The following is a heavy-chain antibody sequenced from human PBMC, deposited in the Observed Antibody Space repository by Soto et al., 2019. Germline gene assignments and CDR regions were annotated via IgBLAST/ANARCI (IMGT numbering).Heavy chain of an antibody. CDR1: GGSIRSYY. V-gene: IGHV4-59*01. CDR2: ISNSGTS. J-gene: IGHJ5*02. Sequence: SETLSLTCSVSGGSIRSYYWNWIRQAPGKGLEWIGYISNSGTSYYNPSLRGRVTISAGTSKNQFSLKMTSVTAADTAVYFCARERFTMTGGVITTAWFDPWGPGTRVTVSS. CDR3: ARERFTMTGGVITTAWFDP. D-gene: IGHD3-16*02.